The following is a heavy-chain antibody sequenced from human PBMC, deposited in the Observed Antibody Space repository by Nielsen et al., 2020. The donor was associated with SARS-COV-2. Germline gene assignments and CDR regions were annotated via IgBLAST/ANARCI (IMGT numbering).Heavy chain of an antibody. CDR3: AAVPSPGQDCFVS. V-gene: IGHV1-69*04. CDR1: AGTFSTYA. D-gene: IGHD6-19*01. Sequence: SVKVSCKASAGTFSTYAISWVRQAPGQGLDWLGRIIPILGLSDYARTLQGRVTITWDKSTNTAFMELSSLRSEDTAVYYCAAVPSPGQDCFVSWGQGAQVTVYS. J-gene: IGHJ5*01. CDR2: IIPILGLS.